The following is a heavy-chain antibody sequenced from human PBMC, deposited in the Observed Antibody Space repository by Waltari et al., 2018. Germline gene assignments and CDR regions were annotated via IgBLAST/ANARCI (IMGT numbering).Heavy chain of an antibody. V-gene: IGHV5-51*01. CDR1: GYSFTSYW. CDR3: ARHRHEWEKEDAFDI. CDR2: IYPGDSDT. J-gene: IGHJ3*02. D-gene: IGHD1-26*01. Sequence: EVQLVQSGAEVKKPGESLKISCKGSGYSFTSYWIGWVGQMPGKGLEWMGIIYPGDSDTRYSPSFQGQVTISADKSISTAYLQWSSLKASDTAMYYCARHRHEWEKEDAFDIWGQGTMVTVSS.